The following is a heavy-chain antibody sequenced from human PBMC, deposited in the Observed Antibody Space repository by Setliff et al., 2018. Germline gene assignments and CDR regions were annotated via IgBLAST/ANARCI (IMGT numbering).Heavy chain of an antibody. J-gene: IGHJ4*02. Sequence: ASVKVSCKTSGYTFTNYGITWVRQAPGQGLEWMGRINNYSFKTNYPQKFLGRVTVTTDTSTGTAYMELGSLTSDDTAIYYCARINFYVSSGYYYAPDYWGPGTLVTSPQ. D-gene: IGHD3-22*01. CDR2: INNYSFKT. CDR1: GYTFTNYG. V-gene: IGHV1-18*01. CDR3: ARINFYVSSGYYYAPDY.